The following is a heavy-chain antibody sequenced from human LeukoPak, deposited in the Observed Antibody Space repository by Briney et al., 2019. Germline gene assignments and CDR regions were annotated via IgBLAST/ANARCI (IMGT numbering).Heavy chain of an antibody. V-gene: IGHV4-30-4*01. D-gene: IGHD3-16*02. CDR1: GGSISSGDYY. CDR2: IYYSGST. CDR3: ARDRYGQRIFDY. Sequence: SETLSLTCTVSGGSISSGDYYWSWIRQPPGKGLEWIGCIYYSGSTYYNPSLKSRVTISVDTSKNQFSLKLSFVTAADTAVYYCARDRYGQRIFDYWGQGILVTVSS. J-gene: IGHJ4*02.